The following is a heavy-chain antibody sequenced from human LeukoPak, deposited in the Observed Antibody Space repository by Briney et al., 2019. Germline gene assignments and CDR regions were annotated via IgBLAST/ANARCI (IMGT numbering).Heavy chain of an antibody. CDR1: GFTFSSYG. Sequence: ARCLRLSCAASGFTFSSYGMHWVRQAPGKGLEWVAAIWYDGSNKYYADSVKGRFTISRDNSKNTLYLQMNSLRAEDTAVYYCARPYDSSGYYRYWHFDLWGRGTLVTVSS. CDR2: IWYDGSNK. J-gene: IGHJ2*01. CDR3: ARPYDSSGYYRYWHFDL. D-gene: IGHD3-22*01. V-gene: IGHV3-33*01.